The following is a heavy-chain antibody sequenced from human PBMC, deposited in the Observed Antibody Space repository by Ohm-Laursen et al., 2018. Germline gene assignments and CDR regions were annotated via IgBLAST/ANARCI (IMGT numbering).Heavy chain of an antibody. V-gene: IGHV4-59*01. CDR2: IYYSGST. J-gene: IGHJ4*02. CDR1: GGSISSYY. CDR3: ARGEGSGSSWYPYFDY. Sequence: GTLSLTCTVSGGSISSYYWTWIRQPPGKGLEWIGYIYYSGSTNYNPSLRSRVTISVDTSKNQFSLKLSSVSAADTAVFYCARGEGSGSSWYPYFDYWGQGALLTVSS. D-gene: IGHD6-13*01.